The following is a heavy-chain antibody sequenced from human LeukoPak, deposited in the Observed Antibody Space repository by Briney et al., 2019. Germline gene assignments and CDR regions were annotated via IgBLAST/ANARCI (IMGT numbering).Heavy chain of an antibody. CDR3: ARDLGSYSSGWYNWFDP. CDR1: GFTFSKYE. J-gene: IGHJ5*02. CDR2: ISTRSI. Sequence: GGSLRLSCAASGFTFSKYEMNWVRQAPGKGLEWVSYISTRSIYYADSVKGRFTITRDDAKNSLYLQMNSLRADDTGVYYCARDLGSYSSGWYNWFDPWGQGTLVTVSS. V-gene: IGHV3-48*03. D-gene: IGHD6-19*01.